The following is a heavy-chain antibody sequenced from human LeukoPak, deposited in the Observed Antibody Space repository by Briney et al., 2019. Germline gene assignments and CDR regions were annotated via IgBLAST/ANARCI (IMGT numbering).Heavy chain of an antibody. CDR3: ARDRDIVATIYYYYYYGMDV. J-gene: IGHJ6*02. Sequence: ASVKVSCKASGYTFTGYYMHWVRQAAGQGLEWMGWINPNSGSTNYAQKFQGRVTMTRDTSISTAYMELSRLRSDDTAVYYCARDRDIVATIYYYYYYGMDVWGQGTTVTVSS. CDR2: INPNSGST. CDR1: GYTFTGYY. D-gene: IGHD5-12*01. V-gene: IGHV1-2*02.